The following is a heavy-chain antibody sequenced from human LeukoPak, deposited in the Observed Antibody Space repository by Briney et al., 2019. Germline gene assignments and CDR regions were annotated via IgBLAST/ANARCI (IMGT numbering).Heavy chain of an antibody. Sequence: GGSLRLSFAASGFPFSSYWMYRVRQAPGKGLEWVAVISYDGSNKYYADSVKGRFTISRDNSKNTLYLQMNSLRAEDTAVYYCARDPYSGSYFDYWGQGTLVTVSS. CDR2: ISYDGSNK. D-gene: IGHD1-26*01. CDR1: GFPFSSYW. CDR3: ARDPYSGSYFDY. J-gene: IGHJ4*02. V-gene: IGHV3-30-3*01.